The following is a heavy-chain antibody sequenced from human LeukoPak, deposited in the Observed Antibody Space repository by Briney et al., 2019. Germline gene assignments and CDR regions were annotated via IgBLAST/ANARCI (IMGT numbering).Heavy chain of an antibody. J-gene: IGHJ4*02. D-gene: IGHD3-22*01. CDR2: IKEDGSEK. Sequence: GGSLRLSCAASGFTFSNYWMNWVRQAPGKGLEWVASIKEDGSEKYYVDSVKGRFTISRDNAKDSLYLQMNSLRAEDTAVYYCARYGYYDTSGYKAFDYWGQGTLVTVSS. CDR3: ARYGYYDTSGYKAFDY. V-gene: IGHV3-7*05. CDR1: GFTFSNYW.